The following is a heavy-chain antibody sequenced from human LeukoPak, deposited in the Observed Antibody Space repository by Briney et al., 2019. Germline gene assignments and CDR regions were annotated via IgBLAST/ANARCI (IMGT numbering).Heavy chain of an antibody. D-gene: IGHD2-8*02. CDR2: ISGGGGNT. V-gene: IGHV3-23*01. J-gene: IGHJ5*02. Sequence: GGSLRLSCATSGFTFSNYAMTWVRQAPGKGLEWVSGISGGGGNTYYADSVKGRFTISRDNSKKTVHLQMSSLRAEDTAVYYCAKGGRDTGGNWFDPWGQGTLVTVSS. CDR3: AKGGRDTGGNWFDP. CDR1: GFTFSNYA.